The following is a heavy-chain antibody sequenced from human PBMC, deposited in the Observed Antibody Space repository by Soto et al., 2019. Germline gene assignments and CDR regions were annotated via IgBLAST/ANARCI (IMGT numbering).Heavy chain of an antibody. D-gene: IGHD3-10*01. J-gene: IGHJ4*02. CDR1: GFTFSSDA. V-gene: IGHV3-23*01. Sequence: GGSLSNACAASGFTFSSDAMSWVRQAPGKGLDWVSAISGSGGSTYYADSVKGRFTISIDKSKNTLYLPMNNLRAEDATGDCYAIFYGSGSYQYYFAYWGQGTLVTVSS. CDR3: AIFYGSGSYQYYFAY. CDR2: ISGSGGST.